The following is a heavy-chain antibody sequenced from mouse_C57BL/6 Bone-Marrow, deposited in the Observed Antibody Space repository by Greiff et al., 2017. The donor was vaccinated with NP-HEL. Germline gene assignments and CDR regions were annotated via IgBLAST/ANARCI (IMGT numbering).Heavy chain of an antibody. CDR2: IYPGSGST. J-gene: IGHJ3*01. CDR1: GYTFTSYW. CDR3: ARYDGYGGFAY. V-gene: IGHV1-55*01. Sequence: QVHVKQPGAELVKPGASVKMSCKASGYTFTSYWITWVKQRPGQGLEWIGDIYPGSGSTNYNEKFKSKATLTVDTSSSTAYMQLSSLTSEDSAVYYCARYDGYGGFAYWGQGTLVTVSA. D-gene: IGHD2-3*01.